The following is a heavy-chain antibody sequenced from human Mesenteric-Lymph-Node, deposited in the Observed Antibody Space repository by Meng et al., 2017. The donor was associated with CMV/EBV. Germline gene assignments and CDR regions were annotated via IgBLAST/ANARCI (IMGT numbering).Heavy chain of an antibody. J-gene: IGHJ4*02. Sequence: GSLLKISCAASGFTFSSYGMHWVRQAPGKRLEWVASIRYDGSNKYYADSVKGRFTISRDNAKNSLYLQMNSLRAEDTAVYYCARVPGSIAAEKDYWGQGTLVTVSS. CDR2: IRYDGSNK. CDR3: ARVPGSIAAEKDY. CDR1: GFTFSSYG. D-gene: IGHD6-13*01. V-gene: IGHV3-33*01.